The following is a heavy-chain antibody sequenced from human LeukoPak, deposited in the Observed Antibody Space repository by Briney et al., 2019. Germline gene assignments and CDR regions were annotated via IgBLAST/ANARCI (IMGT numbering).Heavy chain of an antibody. V-gene: IGHV1-2*06. CDR1: GYTFTGYY. CDR3: ARGEAGYPDY. CDR2: INPNSGGT. J-gene: IGHJ4*02. D-gene: IGHD6-13*01. Sequence: ASVKVPCKASGYTFTGYYLHWVRQAPGQGLEWMGRINPNSGGTNYAQKFQGRVTMTRDTSISTVYMELSRLRSDDTAVYYCARGEAGYPDYWGQGTLVTVSS.